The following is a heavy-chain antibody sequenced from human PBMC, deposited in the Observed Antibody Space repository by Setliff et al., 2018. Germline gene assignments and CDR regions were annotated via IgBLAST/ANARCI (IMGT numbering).Heavy chain of an antibody. CDR3: ASAEVVVAP. D-gene: IGHD2-15*01. V-gene: IGHV1-3*01. CDR2: INAGNGNT. CDR1: GYTLSKYY. J-gene: IGHJ4*02. Sequence: GASVKVSCKASGYTLSKYYMHWVRQAPGQGLEWMGWINAGNGNTKYSQKFQGRVTITRDTSASTAYMELSSLRSEDTAVYYCASAEVVVAPWGQGTLVTVSS.